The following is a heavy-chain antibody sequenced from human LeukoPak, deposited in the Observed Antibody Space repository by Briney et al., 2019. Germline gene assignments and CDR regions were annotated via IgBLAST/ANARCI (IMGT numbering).Heavy chain of an antibody. J-gene: IGHJ4*02. D-gene: IGHD3-10*01. V-gene: IGHV1-2*02. CDR3: ARPSNRFGELPY. CDR2: INPNSGGT. CDR1: GYTFTGYY. Sequence: ASVKVSCKASGYTFTGYYIHWVRQAPGQGLEWMGWINPNSGGTNYAQKFQGRVTMTRDTSISTAYMELSRLRSDDTAVYYCARPSNRFGELPYWGQGTLVTVSS.